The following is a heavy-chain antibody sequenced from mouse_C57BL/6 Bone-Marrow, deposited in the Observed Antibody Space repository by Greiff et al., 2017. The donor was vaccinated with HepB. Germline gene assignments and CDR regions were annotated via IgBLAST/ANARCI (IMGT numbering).Heavy chain of an antibody. Sequence: EVKVVESGGGLVKPGGSLKLSCAASGFTFSSYTMSWVRQTPEKRLEWVATISGGGGNTYYPDSVKGRFTISRDNAKNTLYLQMSSLMSEDTALYYCARNYYGSSWAYWGQGTLVTVSA. D-gene: IGHD1-1*01. V-gene: IGHV5-9*01. J-gene: IGHJ3*01. CDR2: ISGGGGNT. CDR3: ARNYYGSSWAY. CDR1: GFTFSSYT.